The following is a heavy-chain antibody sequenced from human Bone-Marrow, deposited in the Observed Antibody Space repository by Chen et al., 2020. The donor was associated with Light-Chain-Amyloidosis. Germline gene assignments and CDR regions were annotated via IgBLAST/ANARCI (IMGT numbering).Heavy chain of an antibody. V-gene: IGHV5-51*01. CDR2: IYPDDSDA. D-gene: IGHD5-12*01. Sequence: FFILGIGWVRQMPGKGLEWMGVIYPDDSDARYSPSFEGQVTISADKSITTAYLQWRSLKASDTAMYYCARRRDGYNFDYWGQGTLVTVSS. CDR1: FFILG. J-gene: IGHJ4*02. CDR3: ARRRDGYNFDY.